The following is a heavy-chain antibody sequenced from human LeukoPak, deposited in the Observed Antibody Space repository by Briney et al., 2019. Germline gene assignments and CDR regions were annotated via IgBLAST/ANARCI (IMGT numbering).Heavy chain of an antibody. V-gene: IGHV4-38-2*01. D-gene: IGHD2-2*01. Sequence: SETLSLTCAVSGYSINRAYDWGWIRQPPGKGLEWIGNFYYSGSTYYNPSLKSRVTISPDTSKNQFSLRLSSVTAADTAVYYCARRYCSGTSCYFFDYWGPGTLVTVSS. CDR3: ARRYCSGTSCYFFDY. J-gene: IGHJ4*02. CDR2: FYYSGST. CDR1: GYSINRAYD.